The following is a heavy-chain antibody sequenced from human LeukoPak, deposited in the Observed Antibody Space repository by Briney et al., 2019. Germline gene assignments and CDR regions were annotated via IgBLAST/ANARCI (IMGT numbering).Heavy chain of an antibody. CDR1: GYTFTSYE. Sequence: ASVKVSCKASGYTFTSYEINWVRQATGQGLEWMGWMNPNSGNTGYAQKFQGRVTITRNTSISTAYMELSSLRSEDTAVYYCARTHGYYYYYYMDVWGKGTTVTVSS. CDR3: ARTHGYYYYYYMDV. CDR2: MNPNSGNT. V-gene: IGHV1-8*03. J-gene: IGHJ6*03. D-gene: IGHD5-24*01.